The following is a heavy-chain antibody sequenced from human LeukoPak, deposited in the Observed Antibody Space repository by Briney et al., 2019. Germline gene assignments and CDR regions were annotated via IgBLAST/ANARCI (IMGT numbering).Heavy chain of an antibody. CDR3: AKYNWNFYFDY. CDR2: ITSGGANT. D-gene: IGHD1-7*01. V-gene: IGHV3-23*01. CDR1: GFTFGSYG. Sequence: PGGSLRLSCAASGFTFGSYGMSWVRQAPGKGLEWVSSITSGGANTYYADSVKGRFTISRDNSKNTLYLQMNSLRAEDTAVYYCAKYNWNFYFDYWGQGTLVTVSS. J-gene: IGHJ4*02.